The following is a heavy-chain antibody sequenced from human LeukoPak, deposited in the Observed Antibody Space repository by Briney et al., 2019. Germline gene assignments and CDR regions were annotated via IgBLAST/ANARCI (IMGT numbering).Heavy chain of an antibody. D-gene: IGHD1-1*01. J-gene: IGHJ5*02. CDR2: ISDDGTAT. CDR3: VKTAGSRNDHKTGTS. Sequence: PGGSLRLSRTASGFTFSTYYMHWVRQAPGMGLVWVSRISDDGTATKYADSVRGRFTIPRDNAKNTVHLQMNSLRAEDTAIYYCVKTAGSRNDHKTGTSWGQGTLVTVSS. CDR1: GFTFSTYY. V-gene: IGHV3-74*01.